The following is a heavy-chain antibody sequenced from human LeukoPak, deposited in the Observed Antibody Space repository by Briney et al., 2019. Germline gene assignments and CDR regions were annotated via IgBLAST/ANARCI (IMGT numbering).Heavy chain of an antibody. CDR3: ARDGRDGYNYFDY. V-gene: IGHV1-18*04. D-gene: IGHD5-24*01. CDR1: GNSFSSDY. J-gene: IGHJ4*02. Sequence: ASVKVSCKAFGNSFSSDYMHWVRQAPGQGLEWMGWISAYNGNTNYAQKLQGRVTMTTDTSTSTAYMELRSLRSDDTAVYYCARDGRDGYNYFDYWGQGTLVTVSS. CDR2: ISAYNGNT.